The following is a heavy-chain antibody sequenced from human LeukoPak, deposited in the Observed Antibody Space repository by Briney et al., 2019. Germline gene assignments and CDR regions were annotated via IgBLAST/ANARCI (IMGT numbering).Heavy chain of an antibody. Sequence: GGTLRLSCAASGFTFSSYWMSWGCHAPGTGLEWVANIKEDGSETNYVDSVKGRFIISRDNAKNSLYLQMNSLRAEDTAVYYCAPGRINIVHWGQGTLVTVSS. CDR3: APGRINIVH. CDR2: IKEDGSET. CDR1: GFTFSSYW. J-gene: IGHJ4*02. V-gene: IGHV3-7*02. D-gene: IGHD3-10*01.